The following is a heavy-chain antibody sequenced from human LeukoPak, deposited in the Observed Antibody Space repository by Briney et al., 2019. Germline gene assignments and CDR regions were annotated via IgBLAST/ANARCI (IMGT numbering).Heavy chain of an antibody. CDR2: IHKAGSTI. CDR1: GFTFSSYS. V-gene: IGHV3-48*01. CDR3: TRDPHALDY. J-gene: IGHJ4*02. Sequence: PGGSLRLSCAASGFTFSSYSLNWVRQAPGKGLEWVSYIHKAGSTILYADSVKGRFTISRDNAKNSLYLQMNNLRVEDTAIYYCTRDPHALDYWGQGTQVTVSS.